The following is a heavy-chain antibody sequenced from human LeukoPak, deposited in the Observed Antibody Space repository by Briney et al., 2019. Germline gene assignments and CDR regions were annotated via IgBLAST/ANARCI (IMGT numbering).Heavy chain of an antibody. CDR3: ARGFGVDYYYYMDV. V-gene: IGHV1-69*06. CDR1: GGTFSTHG. Sequence: SVKVSCKASGGTFSTHGISWVRQAPGQGLEWMGRIIPIFGTTNYAQNFQGRVTITADKSTSTDHMDLSSLRSEDTAVYYCARGFGVDYYYYMDVWDEGTTVIVSS. CDR2: IIPIFGTT. J-gene: IGHJ6*03. D-gene: IGHD3-3*01.